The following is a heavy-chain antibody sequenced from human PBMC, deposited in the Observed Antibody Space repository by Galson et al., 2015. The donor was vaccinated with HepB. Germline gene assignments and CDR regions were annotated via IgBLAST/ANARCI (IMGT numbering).Heavy chain of an antibody. CDR1: GFIVNSNF. CDR3: ARPQKGIPAATPIYYYYGMDV. V-gene: IGHV3-66*04. J-gene: IGHJ6*02. Sequence: SLRLSCAAFGFIVNSNFMSWVRQAPGKGLEWVSVIYGGDSTKYADSVKGRFTISRDVSKNEVYLQMNSLRAEDTAVYYCARPQKGIPAATPIYYYYGMDVWGQGTAVTVSS. CDR2: IYGGDST. D-gene: IGHD2-2*01.